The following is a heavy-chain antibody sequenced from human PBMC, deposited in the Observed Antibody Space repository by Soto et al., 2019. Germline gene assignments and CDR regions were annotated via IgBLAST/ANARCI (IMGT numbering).Heavy chain of an antibody. D-gene: IGHD3-3*01. CDR3: ARIVESDYTIDFDL. J-gene: IGHJ2*01. CDR1: GGSISSGDYY. Sequence: QVQLQESGPGLVKPSQTLSLTCTVPGGSISSGDYYWSWIRQPPGKGLEWIGYIYYSGRTNYNPSLSSRVTISVETSKNQFSLNLSSVTAADTAVYYCARIVESDYTIDFDLWGRGTLVTVSS. CDR2: IYYSGRT. V-gene: IGHV4-30-4*01.